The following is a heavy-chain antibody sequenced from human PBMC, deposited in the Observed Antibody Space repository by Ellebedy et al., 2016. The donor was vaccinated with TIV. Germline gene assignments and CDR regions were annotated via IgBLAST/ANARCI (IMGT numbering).Heavy chain of an antibody. Sequence: GGSLRLSCVASGFSFRNYWMGWVRQAPGKGLEWVANIYQDGSETFYVDSVEGRFTISRDNAKNSLYLQMKSLRAEDTAVYYCARRGSYGDYAVQLNNWFDPWGQGTPVTVSP. CDR1: GFSFRNYW. V-gene: IGHV3-7*01. J-gene: IGHJ5*02. D-gene: IGHD4-17*01. CDR2: IYQDGSET. CDR3: ARRGSYGDYAVQLNNWFDP.